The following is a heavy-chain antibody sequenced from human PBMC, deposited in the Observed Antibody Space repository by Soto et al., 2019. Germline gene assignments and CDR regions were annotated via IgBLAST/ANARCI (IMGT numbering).Heavy chain of an antibody. D-gene: IGHD2-15*01. V-gene: IGHV4-59*01. CDR3: ARGDNYYYGMDV. CDR1: GGSISSYY. CDR2: IYYSGST. Sequence: QVQLQESGPGLVKPSETLSLTCTVSGGSISSYYWSWIRQPPGKGLEWIGYIYYSGSTNYNPSLKSRVTISVDTSKNQFSLKLSSVTAADTAVYYCARGDNYYYGMDVWGQGTTVTVSS. J-gene: IGHJ6*02.